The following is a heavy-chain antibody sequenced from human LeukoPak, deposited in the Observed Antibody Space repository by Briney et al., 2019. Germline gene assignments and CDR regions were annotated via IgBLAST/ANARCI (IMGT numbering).Heavy chain of an antibody. CDR1: GYTFTSYG. J-gene: IGHJ3*02. CDR2: INPNSGGT. D-gene: IGHD1-26*01. CDR3: ASWYSGSHDAFDI. Sequence: ASVKVSCKASGYTFTSYGISWVRQAPGQGLEWMGWINPNSGGTNYAQKFQGRVTMTRDTSISTAYMELSRLRSDDTAVYYCASWYSGSHDAFDIWGQGTMVTVSS. V-gene: IGHV1-2*02.